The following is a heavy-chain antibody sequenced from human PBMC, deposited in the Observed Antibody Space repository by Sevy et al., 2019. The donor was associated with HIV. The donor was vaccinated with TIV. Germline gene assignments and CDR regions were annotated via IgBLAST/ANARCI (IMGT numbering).Heavy chain of an antibody. D-gene: IGHD5-18*01. Sequence: SETLSLTCTVSGGSISSFYWNWIRQSPGKGLEWNGYISYSGSTNYIPSLKSRVTISVDTSKNQFSLKLSSVTTADTAVYYCARAILSYGYWREFDYWGQGNLVTVSS. CDR1: GGSISSFY. J-gene: IGHJ4*02. CDR3: ARAILSYGYWREFDY. CDR2: ISYSGST. V-gene: IGHV4-59*01.